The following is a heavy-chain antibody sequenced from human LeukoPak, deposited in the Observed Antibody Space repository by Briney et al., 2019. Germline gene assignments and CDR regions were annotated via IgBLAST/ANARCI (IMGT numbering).Heavy chain of an antibody. CDR2: IIPIFGTA. Sequence: SVKVSCKASGGTFSSYAISWVRQAPGQGLEWMGGIIPIFGTANYAQKFQGRVTITADKSTSTAYMELSSLGSEDTAVYYCAREVGGSGSYYISWGQGTLVTVSS. V-gene: IGHV1-69*06. CDR1: GGTFSSYA. J-gene: IGHJ4*02. CDR3: AREVGGSGSYYIS. D-gene: IGHD3-10*01.